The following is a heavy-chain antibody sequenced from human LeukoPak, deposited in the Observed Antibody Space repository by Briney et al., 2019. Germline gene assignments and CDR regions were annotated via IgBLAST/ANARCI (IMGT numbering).Heavy chain of an antibody. J-gene: IGHJ4*02. CDR3: ARDTGYSYGSSTNTFDY. Sequence: ASVKVSCKTSGYTFSDYFVHWVRQAPGQGLEWMGWINPNSGGTAYAQKFQGRVTMTRDTSISTAYMELSRLRSDDTAVYYCARDTGYSYGSSTNTFDYWGQGTLVTVSS. CDR2: INPNSGGT. CDR1: GYTFSDYF. V-gene: IGHV1-2*02. D-gene: IGHD5-18*01.